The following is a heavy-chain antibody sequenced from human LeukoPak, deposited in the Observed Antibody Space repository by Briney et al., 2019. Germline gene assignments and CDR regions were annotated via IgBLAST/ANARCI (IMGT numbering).Heavy chain of an antibody. D-gene: IGHD4-17*01. CDR2: AADSGST. CDR3: ARLSTVTTSFDY. J-gene: IGHJ4*02. V-gene: IGHV4-59*01. Sequence: ETLSLTCTVSGDSMSDYFWTWIRQPPGKGLEWIGYAADSGSTNYNPSLKSRVTISVDSSTNHFSLRLTSVTAADTAVYYCARLSTVTTSFDYWGQGTLVTVSS. CDR1: GDSMSDYF.